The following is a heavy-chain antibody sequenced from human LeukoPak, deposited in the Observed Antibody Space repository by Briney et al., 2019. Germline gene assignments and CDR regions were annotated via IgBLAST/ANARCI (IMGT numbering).Heavy chain of an antibody. CDR1: GFTFEDYG. CDR2: INWNGGST. D-gene: IGHD3-22*01. V-gene: IGHV3-20*04. CDR3: ARERTYYYDSNPDYFDY. Sequence: GGSLRLSCAASGFTFEDYGMSWVRQAPGKGLEWVSGINWNGGSTGYADSVKGRFTISRDNAKNSLYLQMNSLRAGDTALYYCARERTYYYDSNPDYFDYWGQGTLVTVSS. J-gene: IGHJ4*02.